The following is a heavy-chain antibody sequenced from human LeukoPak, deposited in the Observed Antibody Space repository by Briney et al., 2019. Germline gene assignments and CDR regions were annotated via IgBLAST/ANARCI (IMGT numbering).Heavy chain of an antibody. CDR3: ARLDGYHQSSGYHPRYFDY. D-gene: IGHD3-22*01. V-gene: IGHV5-51*01. CDR2: TYRGSDT. CDR1: GYTFGNYW. J-gene: IGHJ4*02. Sequence: GESLKISSTSSGYTFGNYWIGWVRHMPGKDLQWMAITYRGSDTRYSPSFQGQVTISVDITAAYLQWRSLKASDTAMYYCARLDGYHQSSGYHPRYFDYWGQGTLVTVSS.